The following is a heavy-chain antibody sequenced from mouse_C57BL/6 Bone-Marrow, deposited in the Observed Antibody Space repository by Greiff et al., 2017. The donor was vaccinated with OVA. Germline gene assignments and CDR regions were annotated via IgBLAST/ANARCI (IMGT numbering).Heavy chain of an antibody. CDR2: IYYDGSST. J-gene: IGHJ2*01. CDR1: GFTFSDYY. V-gene: IGHV5-16*01. Sequence: EVTLAASEGGSVQPGSSMKLSCTASGFTFSDYYMAWVRPVPETGLEWVANIYYDGSSTYYLDSLKGRFIISRDNAKNILYLQMSSLKSEDTATDYCARALGDSYFDYWGQGTTLTVSS. CDR3: ARALGDSYFDY. D-gene: IGHD2-13*01.